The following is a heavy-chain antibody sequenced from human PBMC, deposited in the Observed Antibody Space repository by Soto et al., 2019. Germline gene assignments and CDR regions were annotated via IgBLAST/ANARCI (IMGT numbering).Heavy chain of an antibody. CDR1: GGSISSYY. Sequence: QVQLQESGPGLVKPSETLSLTCTVSGGSISSYYWSWIRQPPGKGLEWIGYIYYSGSTNYNPSLKSRVTISVDTSKNQFSLKLSSVTAADTAVYYCARDQGVVGAPEEAATYYYYGMDVWGQGTTVTVSS. J-gene: IGHJ6*02. D-gene: IGHD1-26*01. V-gene: IGHV4-59*01. CDR3: ARDQGVVGAPEEAATYYYYGMDV. CDR2: IYYSGST.